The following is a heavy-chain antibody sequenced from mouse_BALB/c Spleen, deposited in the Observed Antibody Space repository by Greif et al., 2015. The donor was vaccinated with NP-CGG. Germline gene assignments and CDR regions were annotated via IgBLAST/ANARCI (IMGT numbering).Heavy chain of an antibody. CDR1: GFTFSSYT. CDR3: ARLAGGYAMDY. V-gene: IGHV5-12-2*01. J-gene: IGHJ4*01. CDR2: ISNGGGST. Sequence: GQVVESGGGLVQPGGSLKLSCAASGFTFSSYTMSWVRQTPEKRLEWVAYISNGGGSTYYPDTVKGRFTISRDNAKNTLYLQMSSLKSEDTAMYYCARLAGGYAMDYWGQGTSVTVSS.